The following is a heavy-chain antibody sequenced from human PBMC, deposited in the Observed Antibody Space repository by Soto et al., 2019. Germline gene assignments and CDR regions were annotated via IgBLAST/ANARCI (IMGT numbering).Heavy chain of an antibody. J-gene: IGHJ6*02. Sequence: QVQLVQSGAEVKKPGSSVKVSCKASGGTFSSYAISWVRQAPGQGLEWMGGIIPIFGTAHYAQKFQGRVTITADESTSTAYMELSSLRSEYTAVYYCARDDVDTAMPYAMDVWGQGTTVTVSS. V-gene: IGHV1-69*12. CDR2: IIPIFGTA. CDR3: ARDDVDTAMPYAMDV. D-gene: IGHD5-18*01. CDR1: GGTFSSYA.